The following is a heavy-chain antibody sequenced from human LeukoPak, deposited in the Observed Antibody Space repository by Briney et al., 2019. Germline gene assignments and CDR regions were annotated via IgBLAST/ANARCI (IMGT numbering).Heavy chain of an antibody. V-gene: IGHV3-23*01. Sequence: QAGGSLRLSCAASGFTFSSYAMGWVRQAPGKGLEWVSAISGSGGSTYYADSVKGRFTISRDNSKNTLYLQMNSLRAEDTAVYYCAKDLIAAAGTFDYWGQGTLVTVSS. D-gene: IGHD6-13*01. J-gene: IGHJ4*02. CDR2: ISGSGGST. CDR3: AKDLIAAAGTFDY. CDR1: GFTFSSYA.